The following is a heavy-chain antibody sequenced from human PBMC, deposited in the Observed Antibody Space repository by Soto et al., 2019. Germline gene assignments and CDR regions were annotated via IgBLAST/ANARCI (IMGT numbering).Heavy chain of an antibody. J-gene: IGHJ4*02. D-gene: IGHD5-12*01. Sequence: GGSLRLSCAASGFTFSSYGMHWVRQAPGKGLEWVAVISYDGSNKYYADSVKGRFTISRDNSKNTLYLQMNSLRAEDTAVYYCAKNLRPGDGYNSPFDYWGQGTLVTVSS. CDR2: ISYDGSNK. CDR1: GFTFSSYG. CDR3: AKNLRPGDGYNSPFDY. V-gene: IGHV3-30*18.